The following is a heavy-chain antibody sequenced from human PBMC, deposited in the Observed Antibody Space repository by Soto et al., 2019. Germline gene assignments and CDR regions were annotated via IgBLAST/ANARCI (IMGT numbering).Heavy chain of an antibody. CDR3: ARDYDYVWGSYRPPRDAFDI. CDR1: GFTFSDYY. D-gene: IGHD3-16*02. V-gene: IGHV3-11*05. Sequence: GGSLRLSCAASGFTFSDYYMSWIRQAPGKGLEWVSYISSSSSYTNYADSVKGRFTISRDNAKNSLYLQMNSLRAEDTAVYYCARDYDYVWGSYRPPRDAFDIWGQGTMVTVSS. J-gene: IGHJ3*02. CDR2: ISSSSSYT.